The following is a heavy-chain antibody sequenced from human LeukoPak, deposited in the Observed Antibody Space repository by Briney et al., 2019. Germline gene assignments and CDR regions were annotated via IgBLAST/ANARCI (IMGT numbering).Heavy chain of an antibody. D-gene: IGHD3-9*01. CDR3: ARDDILTGYSRRAFDI. CDR1: GGSFSGYY. Sequence: SETLSLTCAVYGGSFSGYYRSWIRQPPGKGLEWIGEINHSGSTNYNPSLKSRVTISVDTSKNQFSLKLSSVTAADTAVYYCARDDILTGYSRRAFDIWGQGTMVTVSS. V-gene: IGHV4-34*01. J-gene: IGHJ3*02. CDR2: INHSGST.